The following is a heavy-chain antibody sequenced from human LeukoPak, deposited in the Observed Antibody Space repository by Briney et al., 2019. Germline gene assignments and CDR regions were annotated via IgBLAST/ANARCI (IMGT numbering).Heavy chain of an antibody. J-gene: IGHJ4*02. Sequence: SETLSLTCAVYGGSFSGYYWSWIRQPPGKGLEWIGEINHSGSTNYNPSLKSRVTISVDTSKNQFSLKLSSVTAADTAVYYCARGRDYVWGSYRYGVDYWGQGILVTVSS. V-gene: IGHV4-34*01. CDR3: ARGRDYVWGSYRYGVDY. CDR2: INHSGST. CDR1: GGSFSGYY. D-gene: IGHD3-16*02.